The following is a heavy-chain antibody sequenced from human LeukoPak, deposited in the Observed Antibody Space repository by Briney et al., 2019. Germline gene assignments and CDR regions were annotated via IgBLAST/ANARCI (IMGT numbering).Heavy chain of an antibody. J-gene: IGHJ4*02. Sequence: PGGSLRLSRVASGFTFSSYAMSWVRQAPGKGLEWVSTISGSGGSTYYADSVKGRFTISRDNSKNTLYLQMNSLRAEDTAVYYCAKLIIMRPTDPDCWGQGTLVTVSS. CDR3: AKLIIMRPTDPDC. CDR1: GFTFSSYA. V-gene: IGHV3-23*01. CDR2: ISGSGGST. D-gene: IGHD3-16*01.